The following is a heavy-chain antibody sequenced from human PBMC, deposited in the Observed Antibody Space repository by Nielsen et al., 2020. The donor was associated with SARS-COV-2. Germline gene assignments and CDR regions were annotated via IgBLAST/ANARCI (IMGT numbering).Heavy chain of an antibody. V-gene: IGHV3-7*03. CDR1: EITFRSYW. CDR2: INQDGSEK. D-gene: IGHD4-23*01. J-gene: IGHJ4*02. Sequence: GESLKISCVVSEITFRSYWMSWVRQAPGKGLEWVANINQDGSEKDYVDSVKGRFTISRDNSKNTLYLQVNSLRAEDTAMYFCAKGDDYGGNSVQLHFNYWGQGTLVTVSS. CDR3: AKGDDYGGNSVQLHFNY.